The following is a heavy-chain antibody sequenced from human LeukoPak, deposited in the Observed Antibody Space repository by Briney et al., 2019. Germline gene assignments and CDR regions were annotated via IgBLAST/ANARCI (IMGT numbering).Heavy chain of an antibody. CDR3: ARDSGGYSWVGYYYYYMDV. V-gene: IGHV1-2*02. CDR1: GYTFTGYY. D-gene: IGHD5-18*01. J-gene: IGHJ6*03. CDR2: INPNSGGT. Sequence: ASVKVSCKASGYTFTGYYMHWVRQAPGQGLEWMGWINPNSGGTNYAQKFQGRVTMTRDTSISTAYMELSRLRSDGTAVYYCARDSGGYSWVGYYYYYMDVWGKGTTVTISS.